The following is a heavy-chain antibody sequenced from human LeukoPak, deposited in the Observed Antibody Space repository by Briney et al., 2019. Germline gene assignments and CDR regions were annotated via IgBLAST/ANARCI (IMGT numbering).Heavy chain of an antibody. J-gene: IGHJ4*02. V-gene: IGHV4-38-2*02. CDR2: IFHTGDV. CDR1: GYSINSGYF. Sequence: SETLSLTCTVSGYSINSGYFWGWVRQPPGKGPEWIGSIFHTGDVYYNPSLRSRVTLSIDTSKNQFSLKLSSVTAADTAVYYCARARGGWLQIDYWGQGTLVTVSS. D-gene: IGHD5-24*01. CDR3: ARARGGWLQIDY.